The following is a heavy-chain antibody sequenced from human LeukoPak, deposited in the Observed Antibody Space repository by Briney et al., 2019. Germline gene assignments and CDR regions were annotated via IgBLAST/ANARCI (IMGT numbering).Heavy chain of an antibody. CDR1: GFTVSTNY. D-gene: IGHD6-13*01. J-gene: IGHJ6*02. Sequence: RGSLRLSCAASGFTVSTNYMSWVRQAPGRGLEWVSVIYSGGSTYYADSVKGRFTISRDNSKNTLYLQMNSLRAEDTAVYYCARDSSSWSYYYYGMDVWGQGTTVTVSS. V-gene: IGHV3-53*01. CDR2: IYSGGST. CDR3: ARDSSSWSYYYYGMDV.